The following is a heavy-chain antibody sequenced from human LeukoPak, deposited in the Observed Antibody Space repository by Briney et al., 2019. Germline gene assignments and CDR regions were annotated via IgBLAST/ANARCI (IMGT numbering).Heavy chain of an antibody. CDR2: ISGSGGST. J-gene: IGHJ6*02. CDR1: EFTFSSYA. D-gene: IGHD3-10*01. V-gene: IGHV3-23*01. Sequence: PGGSPRLSCAASEFTFSSYAVSWVRQAPGKGLEWVSAISGSGGSTYNADSVKGRFTISRDNSKNTLYLHMNSLRAEDTAVYYCAKAVRGNYYYYYGMDVWGQGTTVTVSS. CDR3: AKAVRGNYYYYYGMDV.